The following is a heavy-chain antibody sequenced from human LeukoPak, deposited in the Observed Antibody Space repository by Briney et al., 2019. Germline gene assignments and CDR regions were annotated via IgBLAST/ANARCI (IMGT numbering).Heavy chain of an antibody. CDR1: GYTFTAYY. D-gene: IGHD4-23*01. V-gene: IGHV1-2*06. J-gene: IGHJ4*02. CDR2: INPNSGDT. CDR3: ACWGGGNQGH. Sequence: ASVKISCKASGYTFTAYYMHWVRQAPGQGLEWMGRINPNSGDTIYAQNFQGRVTVTRDTSISTAYMELSRLRSDDTAVYYCACWGGGNQGHWGQGTLVTVSS.